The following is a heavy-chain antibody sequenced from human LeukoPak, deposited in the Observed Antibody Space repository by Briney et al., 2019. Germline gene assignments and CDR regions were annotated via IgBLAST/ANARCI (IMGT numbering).Heavy chain of an antibody. J-gene: IGHJ6*02. V-gene: IGHV1-18*01. Sequence: ASVKVSCKASGYTLTSYGISGVRQAPGQGLEWMGWISAYNGNTNYAQKLQGRVTMTTDTSTSTAYMELRSLRSDDTAVYYCARRETEYNWNDGAYYYYGMDVWGQGTTVTVSS. CDR2: ISAYNGNT. D-gene: IGHD1-1*01. CDR1: GYTLTSYG. CDR3: ARRETEYNWNDGAYYYYGMDV.